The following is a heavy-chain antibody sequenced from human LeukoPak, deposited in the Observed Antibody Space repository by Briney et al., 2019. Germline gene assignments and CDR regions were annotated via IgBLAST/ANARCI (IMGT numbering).Heavy chain of an antibody. CDR3: VRKSFGESVY. CDR2: LYSGGRS. D-gene: IGHD3-10*01. CDR1: DFLVISNY. V-gene: IGHV3-53*01. J-gene: IGHJ4*02. Sequence: GGSLRLSCAPYDFLVISNYMGWVRQPPGKGLEWVSLLYSGGRSYLADSVKGRFSISRDDSNNAVYLQMNSLRPEDTAVYYCVRKSFGESVYWGQGSLVTVSS.